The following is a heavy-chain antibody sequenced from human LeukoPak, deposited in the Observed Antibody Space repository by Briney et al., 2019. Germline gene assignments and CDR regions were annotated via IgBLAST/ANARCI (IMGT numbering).Heavy chain of an antibody. D-gene: IGHD3-10*01. V-gene: IGHV3-7*03. CDR1: RVTFMSYW. Sequence: PGGSLRLSCVASRVTFMSYWMGWVRQAPGKGLEWVANVEQYESEKYYADSVKGRFTISRDNAKNSLYLQMNSLRAEDTAVYYCVRPSWTSGSYFDYWGQGALVIVSS. J-gene: IGHJ4*02. CDR3: VRPSWTSGSYFDY. CDR2: VEQYESEK.